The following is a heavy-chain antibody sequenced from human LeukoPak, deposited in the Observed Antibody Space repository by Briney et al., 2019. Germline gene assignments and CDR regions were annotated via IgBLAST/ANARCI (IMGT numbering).Heavy chain of an antibody. CDR1: GFTFSSYG. CDR2: IRYDGSNK. CDR3: ARDPTRAYSSSWGYFDY. D-gene: IGHD6-6*01. Sequence: GGSLRLSCAASGFTFSSYGMHWVRQAPGKGLEWVAFIRYDGSNKYYADSVKGRFTISRDNSKNTLYLQMNSLRAEDTAVYYCARDPTRAYSSSWGYFDYWGQGTLVTVSS. J-gene: IGHJ4*02. V-gene: IGHV3-30*02.